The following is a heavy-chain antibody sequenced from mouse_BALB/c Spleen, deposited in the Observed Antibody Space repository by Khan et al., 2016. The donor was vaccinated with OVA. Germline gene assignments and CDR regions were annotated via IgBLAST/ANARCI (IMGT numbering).Heavy chain of an antibody. CDR3: ARHRATIITTSWYFDV. Sequence: EVELVESGGGLVKPGGSLKLSCAASGFAFSSYDLSWVRQTPEKRLEWVAYISSGGCTTYYLDTMEGRFSISRDKAKNTPYLQMSSLQSEDTAIYYCARHRATIITTSWYFDVWGAGATVTVSS. D-gene: IGHD2-4*01. V-gene: IGHV5-12-1*01. J-gene: IGHJ1*01. CDR1: GFAFSSYD. CDR2: ISSGGCTT.